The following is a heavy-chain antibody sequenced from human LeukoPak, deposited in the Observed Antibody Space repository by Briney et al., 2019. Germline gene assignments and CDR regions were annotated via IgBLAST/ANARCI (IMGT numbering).Heavy chain of an antibody. CDR3: ARELVGVPHSSSSADYFDY. CDR2: INHSGST. J-gene: IGHJ4*02. V-gene: IGHV4-34*01. CDR1: GGSVSSADYY. D-gene: IGHD6-6*01. Sequence: SETLSLTCTVSGGSVSSADYYWSWIRQPPGKGLEWIGEINHSGSTKFNPSLKSRVTISVDTSNNRFSLKLSSVTAADTAVYYCARELVGVPHSSSSADYFDYWGQGTLVAVSS.